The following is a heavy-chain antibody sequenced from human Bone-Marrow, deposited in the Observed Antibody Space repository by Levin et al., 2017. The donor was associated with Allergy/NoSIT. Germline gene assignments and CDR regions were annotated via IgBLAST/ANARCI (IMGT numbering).Heavy chain of an antibody. J-gene: IGHJ5*02. CDR2: ISSSGSTI. D-gene: IGHD6-19*01. CDR1: GFTFSDYY. Sequence: LSLTCAASGFTFSDYYMSWIRQAPGKGLEWVSYISSSGSTIYYADSVKGRFTISRDNAKNSLYLQMNSLRAEDTAVYYCARGSGSGWYGVDFDPWGQGTLVTVSS. V-gene: IGHV3-11*01. CDR3: ARGSGSGWYGVDFDP.